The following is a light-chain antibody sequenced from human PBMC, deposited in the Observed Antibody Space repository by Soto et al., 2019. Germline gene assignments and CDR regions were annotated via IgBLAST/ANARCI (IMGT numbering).Light chain of an antibody. CDR2: GAA. Sequence: EIGLTQSPGILSLSPGERATLSCRASQSVSSSYLAWYQQKPGQAPRLLIYGAASRATGIPDRFSGSGSGTDFTLTISRLEPEDFAVYYCHLYGSSPPWTFGQGTKV. V-gene: IGKV3-20*01. CDR1: QSVSSSY. J-gene: IGKJ1*01. CDR3: HLYGSSPPWT.